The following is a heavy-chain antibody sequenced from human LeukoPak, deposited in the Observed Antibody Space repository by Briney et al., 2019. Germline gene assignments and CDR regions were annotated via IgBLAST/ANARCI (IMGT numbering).Heavy chain of an antibody. CDR1: GGSISSGGYY. Sequence: PSQTLSLTCTVSGGSISSGGYYWSWIRPHPGKGLEWIGYVYYTGSTNYNPSLKSRVTISVDTSKNQFSLKLSSVTAADTAVYYCAREDDMVRGVIRFDYWGQGTVVTVSS. CDR2: VYYTGST. D-gene: IGHD3-10*01. V-gene: IGHV4-31*03. J-gene: IGHJ4*02. CDR3: AREDDMVRGVIRFDY.